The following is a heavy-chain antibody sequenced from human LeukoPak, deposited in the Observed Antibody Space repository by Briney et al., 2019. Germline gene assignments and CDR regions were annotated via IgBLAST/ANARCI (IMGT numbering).Heavy chain of an antibody. CDR2: IYHSGST. D-gene: IGHD3-22*01. V-gene: IGHV4-4*02. CDR3: ARDYYDSSGTKTFDP. J-gene: IGHJ5*02. Sequence: PSETLSLTCAVSGGSISSSNWWSWVRQPPGKGLEWIGEIYHSGSTNYNPFLKSRVTISVDKSKNQFSLKLSSVTAADTAVYYCARDYYDSSGTKTFDPWGQGTLVTVSS. CDR1: GGSISSSNW.